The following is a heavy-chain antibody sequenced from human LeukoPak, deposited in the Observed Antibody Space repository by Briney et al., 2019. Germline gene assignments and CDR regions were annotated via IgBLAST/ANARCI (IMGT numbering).Heavy chain of an antibody. CDR1: GFRVRKNY. Sequence: GGSLRHSCAASGFRVRKNYIDWVRQAPGKGLERVSSMDNFGLKYYRDSVTGRFTISRDSARDMVYLQMNSLRADDTAVYYCAGGTYYVTGSRPGYLNHWGLGTLVTVSS. CDR3: AGGTYYVTGSRPGYLNH. CDR2: MDNFGLK. D-gene: IGHD3-10*01. J-gene: IGHJ4*02. V-gene: IGHV3-53*01.